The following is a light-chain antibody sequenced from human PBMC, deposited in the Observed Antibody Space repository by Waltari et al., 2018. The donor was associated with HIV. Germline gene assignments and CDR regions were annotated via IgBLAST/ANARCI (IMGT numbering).Light chain of an antibody. CDR3: QVWDSSSDHYV. CDR2: EVT. Sequence: QSALTQPASVSGSPGQSITISCTGTSSDVGGYNYVSWYQQHPGKAPKVIIYEVTHRPSGVSNRFSGSKSGNTASLTISGLQAEDEADYYCQVWDSSSDHYVFGTGTKVTVL. V-gene: IGLV2-14*01. J-gene: IGLJ1*01. CDR1: SSDVGGYNY.